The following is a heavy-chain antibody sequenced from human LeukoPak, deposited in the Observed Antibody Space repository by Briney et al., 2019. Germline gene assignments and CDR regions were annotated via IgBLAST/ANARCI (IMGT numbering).Heavy chain of an antibody. D-gene: IGHD5-18*01. CDR2: IYYSGST. Sequence: SETLSLTCTVSGGSISTTSYYWGWIRQPPGKGLVCIGNIYYSGSTYYNPSLKSRVTISVDTSKNQFSLKLTSVTAADTAVYYCASGALWHLAYWGQGTLVTVSS. V-gene: IGHV4-39*07. CDR1: GGSISTTSYY. J-gene: IGHJ4*02. CDR3: ASGALWHLAY.